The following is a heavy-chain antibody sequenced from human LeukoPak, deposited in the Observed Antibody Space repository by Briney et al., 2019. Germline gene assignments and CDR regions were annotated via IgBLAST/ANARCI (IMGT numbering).Heavy chain of an antibody. CDR3: AKLDILTGYSPYV. V-gene: IGHV3-66*04. Sequence: GGSLRLSCTPSEFSVSNNYMSWVRQAPGKGLEWVSVIYSGGRTNYADSVRGRFSISRDNSKNTMYLQMNSLRVEDTAVYYCAKLDILTGYSPYVWGQGTTVTVSS. CDR2: IYSGGRT. D-gene: IGHD3-9*01. CDR1: EFSVSNNY. J-gene: IGHJ6*02.